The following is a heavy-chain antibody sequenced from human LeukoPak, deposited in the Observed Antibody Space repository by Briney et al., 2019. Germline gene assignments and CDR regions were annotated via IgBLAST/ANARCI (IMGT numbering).Heavy chain of an antibody. V-gene: IGHV3-48*03. CDR2: IGSSGSTI. CDR1: GFTFSSYE. CDR3: ARESYGRDYYYYYYMDV. Sequence: PGGSLRLSCAASGFTFSSYEINWVRQAPGKGLEWVSYIGSSGSTIYYADSVKGRFTISRDNAKNSLYLQMNSLRAKDTAVYYCARESYGRDYYYYYYMDVWGKGTTVTVSS. D-gene: IGHD5-18*01. J-gene: IGHJ6*03.